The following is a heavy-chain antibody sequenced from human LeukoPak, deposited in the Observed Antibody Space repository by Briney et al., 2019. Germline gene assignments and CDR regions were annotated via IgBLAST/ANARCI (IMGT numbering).Heavy chain of an antibody. CDR2: IIPIFGTA. J-gene: IGHJ4*02. CDR3: ASQGYSYGYYFDY. Sequence: SVKVSCKASGGTFSSYAISWVRQAPGQGLEWMGRIIPIFGTANYAQKFQGRVTITTDESTSTAYMELSSLRSEDTAVYYCASQGYSYGYYFDYWGQGTLVTVSS. CDR1: GGTFSSYA. D-gene: IGHD5-18*01. V-gene: IGHV1-69*05.